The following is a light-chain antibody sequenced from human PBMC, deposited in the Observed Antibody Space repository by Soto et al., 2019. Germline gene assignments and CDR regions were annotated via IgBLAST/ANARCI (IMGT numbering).Light chain of an antibody. J-gene: IGKJ4*01. V-gene: IGKV4-1*01. Sequence: DIVMTQSPDSLAVSLGERATINCKSSQSLFYSPNNKTYLAWYQHKAGQSPKLLFYWASNRESGVPDRFSGSGSETDFTLTISSLQAEDVAVYYCQQYYRVPQLTFGAGTKVEIK. CDR2: WAS. CDR1: QSLFYSPNNKTY. CDR3: QQYYRVPQLT.